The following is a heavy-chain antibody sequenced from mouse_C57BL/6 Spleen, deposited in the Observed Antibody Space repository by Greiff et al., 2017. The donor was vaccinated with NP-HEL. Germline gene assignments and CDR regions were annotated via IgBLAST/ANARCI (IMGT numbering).Heavy chain of an antibody. J-gene: IGHJ2*01. CDR1: GYTFTGYW. Sequence: QVQLQQSGAELMKPGASVKLSCKATGYTFTGYWIEWVKQRPGHGLEWIGEILPGSGSTNYNEKFKGKATFTADTSSNTAYMQLSSLTTEDNTIYYGARIPHYYYGSSYFDYWGQGTTLTVSS. CDR3: ARIPHYYYGSSYFDY. CDR2: ILPGSGST. V-gene: IGHV1-9*01. D-gene: IGHD1-1*01.